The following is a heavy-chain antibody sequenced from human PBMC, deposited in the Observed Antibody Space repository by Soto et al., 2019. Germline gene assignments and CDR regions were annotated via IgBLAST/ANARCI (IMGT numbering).Heavy chain of an antibody. CDR1: GFSFSTHA. D-gene: IGHD2-15*01. J-gene: IGHJ5*02. V-gene: IGHV3-23*01. CDR3: AKASVVVLAGGDWFDP. Sequence: EVQLLESGGGLVQPGGSLRLSCAASGFSFSTHAMSWVRQAPGKGLEWVSGISGNSGSTYYADTVKGRFTVSRDNSMNTVYLQMKGLGGDVTAVYYCAKASVVVLAGGDWFDPWGQGTLVTVSS. CDR2: ISGNSGST.